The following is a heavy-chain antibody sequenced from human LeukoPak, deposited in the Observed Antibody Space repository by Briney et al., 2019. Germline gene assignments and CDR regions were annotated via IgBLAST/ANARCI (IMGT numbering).Heavy chain of an antibody. CDR1: GGSISTYY. J-gene: IGHJ5*02. D-gene: IGHD6-13*01. Sequence: SETLSLTCTVSGGSISTYYWSWIRQSPGEGLEWIGYIYYSGSTNYNPSLKSRVTISVDTSKNQFSLKLSSVTAADTAVYYCARVGGYSSSWDNWFDPWGQGTLVTVSS. V-gene: IGHV4-59*01. CDR2: IYYSGST. CDR3: ARVGGYSSSWDNWFDP.